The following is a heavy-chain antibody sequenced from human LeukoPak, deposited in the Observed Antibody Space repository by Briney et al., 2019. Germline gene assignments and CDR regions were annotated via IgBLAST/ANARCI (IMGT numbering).Heavy chain of an antibody. D-gene: IGHD3-10*01. J-gene: IGHJ5*02. CDR3: AKDNPTYYYGSGSYYSSDPNWFDP. Sequence: GGSLRLSCAASGFTFSSYAMSWVRQAPGKGLEWVSAISGSGGSTYYADSVKGRFTISRDNSKNTLYLQMNSLRAEDTAVYYCAKDNPTYYYGSGSYYSSDPNWFDPWGQGTLVTVSS. V-gene: IGHV3-23*01. CDR2: ISGSGGST. CDR1: GFTFSSYA.